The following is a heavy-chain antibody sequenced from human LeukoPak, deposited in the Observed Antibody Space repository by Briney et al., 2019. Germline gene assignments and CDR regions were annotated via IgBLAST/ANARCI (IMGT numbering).Heavy chain of an antibody. Sequence: GGSLRLSCAASGFTLSSYWMHWVRQAPGKGLVWVSRISDGGSTTTYADSVKGRFTISKDNAKNTVYLQMNSLRAEDTAVYYCVSFYETYWGRGTLVTVSS. CDR1: GFTLSSYW. CDR2: ISDGGSTT. J-gene: IGHJ4*02. CDR3: VSFYETY. D-gene: IGHD2/OR15-2a*01. V-gene: IGHV3-74*01.